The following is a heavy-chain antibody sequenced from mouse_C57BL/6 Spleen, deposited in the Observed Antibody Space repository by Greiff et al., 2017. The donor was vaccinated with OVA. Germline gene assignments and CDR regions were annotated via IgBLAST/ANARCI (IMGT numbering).Heavy chain of an antibody. CDR3: ARCRITTVVWDFDV. Sequence: QVQLQQPGTELVKPGASVKLSCKASGYTFTSYWMHWVKQRPGQGLEWIGNINPSNGGTNYNEKFKSKATLTVDKSSSTAYMQLSSLTSEDSAVYYCARCRITTVVWDFDVWGTGTTVTVSS. J-gene: IGHJ1*03. V-gene: IGHV1-53*01. D-gene: IGHD1-1*01. CDR2: INPSNGGT. CDR1: GYTFTSYW.